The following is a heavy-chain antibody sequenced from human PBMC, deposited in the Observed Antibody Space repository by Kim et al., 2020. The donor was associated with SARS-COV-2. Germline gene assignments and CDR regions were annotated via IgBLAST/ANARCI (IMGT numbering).Heavy chain of an antibody. J-gene: IGHJ6*02. CDR1: GFTFSSYA. CDR2: ISYDGSNK. D-gene: IGHD2-15*01. V-gene: IGHV3-30*04. Sequence: GGSLRLSCAASGFTFSSYAMHWVRQAPGKGLEWVAVISYDGSNKYYADSVKGRFTISRDNSKNTLYLQMNSLRAEDTAVYYCARDEDIVVVVAATEKFSRCYFMDVWRQGTTVTVSS. CDR3: ARDEDIVVVVAATEKFSRCYFMDV.